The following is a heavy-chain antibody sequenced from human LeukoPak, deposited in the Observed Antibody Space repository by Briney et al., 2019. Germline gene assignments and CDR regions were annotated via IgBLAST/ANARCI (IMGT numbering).Heavy chain of an antibody. J-gene: IGHJ6*04. CDR3: AELGITMIGGV. CDR2: IKQDGSEK. V-gene: IGHV3-7*01. Sequence: GGSLRLSCAASGFTFRSYSMSWVRQAPGKGLERVANIKQDGSEKYYVDSVKGRFTISRDNAKNSLYLQMNSLRAEDTAVYYCAELGITMIGGVWGKGTTVTISS. CDR1: GFTFRSYS. D-gene: IGHD3-10*02.